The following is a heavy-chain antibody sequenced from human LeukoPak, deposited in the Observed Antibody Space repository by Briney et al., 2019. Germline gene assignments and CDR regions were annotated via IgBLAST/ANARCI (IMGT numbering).Heavy chain of an antibody. V-gene: IGHV1-69*13. J-gene: IGHJ5*02. CDR3: AITGSHRGFDP. CDR2: IIPIFGTA. CDR1: GYTFTSYY. Sequence: SVKVSCKASGYTFTSYYMHWVRQAPGQGLEWMGGIIPIFGTANYAQKFQGRVTITADESTSTAYMELSSLIFEDTAVYYCAITGSHRGFDPWGQGTLVTVSS. D-gene: IGHD1-14*01.